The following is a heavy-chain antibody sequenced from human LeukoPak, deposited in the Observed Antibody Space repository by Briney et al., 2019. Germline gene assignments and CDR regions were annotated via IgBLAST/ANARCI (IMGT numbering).Heavy chain of an antibody. J-gene: IGHJ3*02. CDR2: INHSGST. Sequence: SETLSLTCAVYGGSFSGYYWSWIRQPPGKGLEWIGEINHSGSTNYNPSLKSRVTISVDTSKNQFSLRLSSVTAADTAVYYCARVIAVTGAFNAFDIWGQGTMVTVSS. CDR1: GGSFSGYY. CDR3: ARVIAVTGAFNAFDI. D-gene: IGHD6-19*01. V-gene: IGHV4-34*01.